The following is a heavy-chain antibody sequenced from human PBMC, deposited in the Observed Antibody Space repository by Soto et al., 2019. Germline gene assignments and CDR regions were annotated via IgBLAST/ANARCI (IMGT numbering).Heavy chain of an antibody. CDR2: INPSGGST. Sequence: ASVKVSCKESGYTFTSYYMHWVRQAPGQGLEWMGIINPSGGSTSYAQKFQGSVTMTRDTSTSTVYMELSCLRSEDTAVYYWARAREQAAAGAYWGQGALVTVSA. J-gene: IGHJ4*02. CDR1: GYTFTSYY. V-gene: IGHV1-46*01. CDR3: ARAREQAAAGAY. D-gene: IGHD6-13*01.